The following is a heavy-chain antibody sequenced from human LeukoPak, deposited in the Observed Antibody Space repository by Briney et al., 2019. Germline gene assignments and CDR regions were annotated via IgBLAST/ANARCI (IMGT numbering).Heavy chain of an antibody. D-gene: IGHD4-23*01. J-gene: IGHJ4*02. CDR3: ARGRTTVVTLGAPPDY. Sequence: PSETLSLTCAVYGGSFSGYYWSWIRQPPGKGLEWIGEINHSGSTNSNPSLKSRVTISVDTSKNQFSLKLSSVTAADTAVYYCARGRTTVVTLGAPPDYWGQGTLVTVSS. CDR2: INHSGST. CDR1: GGSFSGYY. V-gene: IGHV4-34*01.